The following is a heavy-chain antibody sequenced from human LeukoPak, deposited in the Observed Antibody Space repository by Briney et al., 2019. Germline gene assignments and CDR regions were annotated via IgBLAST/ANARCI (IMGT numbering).Heavy chain of an antibody. Sequence: SVKVSCKASGDTFSIYTFSWVRQAPGQGLEWMGRIIPSLDIANYAQKFQGRLTITADISTSTTYMELNSLRSEDAAMYYCARDHCSGGSCHGGHWGQGTLVTVSS. CDR2: IIPSLDIA. V-gene: IGHV1-69*04. CDR3: ARDHCSGGSCHGGH. CDR1: GDTFSIYT. D-gene: IGHD2-15*01. J-gene: IGHJ4*02.